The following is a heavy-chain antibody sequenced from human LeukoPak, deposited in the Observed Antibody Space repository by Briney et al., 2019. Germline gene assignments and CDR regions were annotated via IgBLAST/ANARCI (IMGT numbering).Heavy chain of an antibody. CDR2: ISGSGGST. V-gene: IGHV3-23*01. J-gene: IGHJ4*02. D-gene: IGHD3-9*01. Sequence: GGSLRLSCAASLFTSSRYAMSWVPPAPGGRLEWVSAISGSGGSTNYADSVKGQFTISRDNTKNTQYLQMNSLRAEDTAVYYCAKATPYDILTGRRRYYFDYWGQGTLVTVSS. CDR3: AKATPYDILTGRRRYYFDY. CDR1: LFTSSRYA.